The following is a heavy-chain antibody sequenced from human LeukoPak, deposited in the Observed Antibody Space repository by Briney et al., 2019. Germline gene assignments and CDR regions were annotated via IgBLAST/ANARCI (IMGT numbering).Heavy chain of an antibody. Sequence: GSLRLSCAASGFTFSAYSMHWVRQGPGQGLEWNSSIYPSGDGTFYAETVKGRFTISRDNSKNTLLLQMSRLRTDDTAIYYGAEDVIPDSGWDLDYWGQGTLVTVSS. D-gene: IGHD6-19*01. V-gene: IGHV3-23*01. CDR3: AEDVIPDSGWDLDY. J-gene: IGHJ4*02. CDR2: IYPSGDGT. CDR1: GFTFSAYS.